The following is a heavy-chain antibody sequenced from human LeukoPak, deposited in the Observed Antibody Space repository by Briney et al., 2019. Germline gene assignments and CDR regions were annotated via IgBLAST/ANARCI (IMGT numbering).Heavy chain of an antibody. V-gene: IGHV3-74*01. CDR3: ARAPAGHQFDY. CDR1: GFTFSNYW. CDR2: INSDGINT. J-gene: IGHJ4*02. Sequence: GGSLRLSCAASGFTFSNYWMHWVRQAPGKGLVWVSRINSDGINTSYADSVKGRFTISRDNAKNSLYLQMNSLRAEDTAVYYCARAPAGHQFDYWGQGTLVTVSS.